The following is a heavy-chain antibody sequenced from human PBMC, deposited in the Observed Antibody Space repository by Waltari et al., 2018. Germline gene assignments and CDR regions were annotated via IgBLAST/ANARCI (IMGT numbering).Heavy chain of an antibody. J-gene: IGHJ4*02. CDR2: ISSSSSYI. V-gene: IGHV3-21*01. Sequence: EVQLVESGGGLVKPGGSLRLSCAASGFTFSSYSMNWVRQAPGKGLEWVSSISSSSSYIYYADSVKGRFTISRDNAKNSLYLQMNSLRAEDTAVYYCARVVTIFGVIYYFDYWGQGTLVTVSS. CDR1: GFTFSSYS. D-gene: IGHD3-3*01. CDR3: ARVVTIFGVIYYFDY.